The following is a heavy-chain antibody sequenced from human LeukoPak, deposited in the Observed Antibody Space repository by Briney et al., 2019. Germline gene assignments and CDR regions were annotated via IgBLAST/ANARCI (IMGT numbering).Heavy chain of an antibody. CDR1: GVTFSSYA. CDR3: AKLLNNRYFDSNFDY. J-gene: IGHJ4*02. Sequence: GGSLRLSCAASGVTFSSYAMSWLRQAPGKGLEWVSSISGSGGSTYYADSVKGRFTISRDNSKNMLYLQMNSLRAEDTAVYYCAKLLNNRYFDSNFDYWGQGTLVTVSS. CDR2: ISGSGGST. D-gene: IGHD3-9*01. V-gene: IGHV3-23*01.